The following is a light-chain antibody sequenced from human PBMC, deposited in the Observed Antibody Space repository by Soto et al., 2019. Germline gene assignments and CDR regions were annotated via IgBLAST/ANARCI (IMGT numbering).Light chain of an antibody. V-gene: IGLV2-14*01. J-gene: IGLJ2*01. CDR3: SSYTSSSTRV. CDR2: DVS. CDR1: SSDVGGYNY. Sequence: QSALTQPASVSGSPGQSITISCTGTSSDVGGYNYVSWYQQHPGKAPKLMIYDVSNRPSGVSNRFSGSKSGNTASLTISGLQAEDEADYYCSSYTSSSTRVFGGGNKQTFL.